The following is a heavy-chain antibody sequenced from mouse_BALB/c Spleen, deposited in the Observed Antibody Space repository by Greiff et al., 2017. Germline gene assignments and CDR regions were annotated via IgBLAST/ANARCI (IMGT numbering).Heavy chain of an antibody. V-gene: IGHV14-3*02. D-gene: IGHD2-4*01. CDR1: GFNFKDYY. CDR2: IDPANGNT. Sequence: EVQLQQSGAELVKPGASVKLSCTASGFNFKDYYMHWVKQRPEKGLEWIGRIDPANGNTKYDPKFQGKATITADTSSNTAYLQLSSLTSEDTAVYYCAREGLRRIDYWGQGTSVTVSS. CDR3: AREGLRRIDY. J-gene: IGHJ4*01.